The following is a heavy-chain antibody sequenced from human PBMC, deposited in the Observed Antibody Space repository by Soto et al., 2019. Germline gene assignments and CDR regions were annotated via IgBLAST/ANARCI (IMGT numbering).Heavy chain of an antibody. D-gene: IGHD2-2*01. J-gene: IGHJ6*02. Sequence: QVQLVQSGAEVKKPGASVKVSCKASGYTFTSYAMHWVRQAPGQRLEWMGWINAGNGNTKYSQKFQGRVTITRDTSASTAYMELSSLRSEDTAVYYCAKGRLVPVYYYYGMDVWGQGTTVTVSS. CDR3: AKGRLVPVYYYYGMDV. CDR2: INAGNGNT. CDR1: GYTFTSYA. V-gene: IGHV1-3*01.